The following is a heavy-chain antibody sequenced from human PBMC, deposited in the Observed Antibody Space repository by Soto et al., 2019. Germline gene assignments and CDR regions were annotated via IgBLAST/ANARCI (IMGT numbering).Heavy chain of an antibody. CDR2: ISSSGSTI. J-gene: IGHJ6*02. D-gene: IGHD2-15*01. CDR1: GFTFSSYE. V-gene: IGHV3-48*03. CDR3: ARESDYSYDYGMDV. Sequence: SMRLSCAASGFTFSSYEMNWVRQAPGKGLEWVSYISSSGSTIYYADSVKGRFTISRDNAKNSLYLQMNSLRAEDTAVYYCARESDYSYDYGMDVWGQGTTVTVSS.